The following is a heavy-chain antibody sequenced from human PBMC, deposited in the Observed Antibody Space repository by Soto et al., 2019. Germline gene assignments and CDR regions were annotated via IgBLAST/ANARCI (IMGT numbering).Heavy chain of an antibody. V-gene: IGHV1-69*13. CDR2: IIPIFGTA. CDR1: GYTFTSYD. D-gene: IGHD3-3*01. CDR3: ARSRPGYYDFWSGYYGSHYYYGMDV. Sequence: GASVKVSCKASGYTFTSYDINWVRQAPGQGLEWMGGIIPIFGTANYAQKFQGRVTITADESTSTAYMELSSLRSEDTAVYYCARSRPGYYDFWSGYYGSHYYYGMDVWGQGTTVTVSS. J-gene: IGHJ6*02.